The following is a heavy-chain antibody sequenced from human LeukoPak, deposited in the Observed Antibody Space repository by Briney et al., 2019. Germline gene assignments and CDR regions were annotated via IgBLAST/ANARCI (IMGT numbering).Heavy chain of an antibody. Sequence: SETLSLTCTVSGGSISSSSYYWGWIRQPPGKGLEWIGSIYYSGSTYYNPSLKSRVTISVGTSKNQFSLKLSSVTAADTAVYYCARSDTRGSGHNWFDPWGQGTLVTVSS. V-gene: IGHV4-39*07. CDR2: IYYSGST. J-gene: IGHJ5*02. CDR3: ARSDTRGSGHNWFDP. CDR1: GGSISSSSYY. D-gene: IGHD6-19*01.